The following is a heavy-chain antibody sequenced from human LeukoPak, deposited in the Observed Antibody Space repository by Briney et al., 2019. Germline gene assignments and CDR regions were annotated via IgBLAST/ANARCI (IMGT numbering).Heavy chain of an antibody. V-gene: IGHV4-4*07. J-gene: IGHJ6*03. CDR1: GGSISSYY. CDR2: IYTSGST. Sequence: PSETLSLTCTVSGGSISSYYWSWIRQPAGKGLEWIGRIYTSGSTNYNPSLKSLATMSVDTSKNQFSLKLSSVTAADTAVYYCARLSSGWYRYYYYYYMDVWGKGTTVTVSS. D-gene: IGHD6-19*01. CDR3: ARLSSGWYRYYYYYYMDV.